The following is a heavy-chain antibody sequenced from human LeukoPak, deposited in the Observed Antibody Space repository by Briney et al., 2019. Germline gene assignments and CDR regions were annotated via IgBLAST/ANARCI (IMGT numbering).Heavy chain of an antibody. Sequence: GGSLRLSCAASGFTFSGSAMHWVRQASGKGLEWVGRIRSKANSYATAYAASVKGRFTLSRDNSKNTLYLQMNSLRAEDTAVYYCAKHNIDYWGQGTLVTVSS. J-gene: IGHJ4*02. CDR1: GFTFSGSA. V-gene: IGHV3-73*01. CDR3: AKHNIDY. CDR2: IRSKANSYAT.